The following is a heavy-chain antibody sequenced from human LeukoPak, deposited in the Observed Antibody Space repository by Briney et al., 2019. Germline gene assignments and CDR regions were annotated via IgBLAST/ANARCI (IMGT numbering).Heavy chain of an antibody. CDR1: GYTFTSYD. CDR3: ARVHSLYYDFWSGYSATDY. V-gene: IGHV1-8*01. CDR2: MNPNSGNT. Sequence: GASVKVSSKASGYTFTSYDINWVRQATGQGLEWMGWMNPNSGNTGYAQKFQGRVTMTRNTSISTAYMELSSLRSEDTAVYYCARVHSLYYDFWSGYSATDYWGQGTLVTVSS. J-gene: IGHJ4*02. D-gene: IGHD3-3*01.